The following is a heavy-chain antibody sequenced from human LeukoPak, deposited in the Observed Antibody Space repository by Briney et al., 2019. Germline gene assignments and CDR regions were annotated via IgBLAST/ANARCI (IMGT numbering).Heavy chain of an antibody. CDR1: GFTFSDHY. D-gene: IGHD3-10*01. Sequence: GGSLRLSCAASGFTFSDHYMDWVRQAPGKGLEWVGRTRNKANSYTTEYAASVKGRFTISRDDSKNSLYLQMNTLKTEDTAVYYCAGDNGGSGTFLDYWGQGTLVTVSS. V-gene: IGHV3-72*01. CDR3: AGDNGGSGTFLDY. CDR2: TRNKANSYTT. J-gene: IGHJ4*02.